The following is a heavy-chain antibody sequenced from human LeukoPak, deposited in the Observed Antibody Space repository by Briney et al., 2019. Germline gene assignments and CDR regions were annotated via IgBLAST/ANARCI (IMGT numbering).Heavy chain of an antibody. CDR1: GYTFTAYC. CDR2: IHPNTGGT. CDR3: AREDY. Sequence: ASVKVSCKASGYTFTAYCLHWVRQAPGQGLEWMGWIHPNTGGTTYAQKFQGRVTMTRDTSISTAYMELSRLPSDDTAVYYCAREDYWGQGTLVTVSS. V-gene: IGHV1-2*02. J-gene: IGHJ4*02.